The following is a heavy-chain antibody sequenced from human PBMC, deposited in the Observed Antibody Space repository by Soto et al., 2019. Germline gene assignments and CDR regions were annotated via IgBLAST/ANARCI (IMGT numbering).Heavy chain of an antibody. V-gene: IGHV3-23*01. CDR2: ISGSDGKT. CDR1: GFSFGSYA. Sequence: LGESLRLSCAASGFSFGSYALSWVRQAPGKGLEWVSTISGSDGKTFYADSVKGRFSISRDTSQSTLYLQMNSLRADDTAMYYCARWSYLDYWGQGTRVTVSS. D-gene: IGHD3-3*01. CDR3: ARWSYLDY. J-gene: IGHJ4*02.